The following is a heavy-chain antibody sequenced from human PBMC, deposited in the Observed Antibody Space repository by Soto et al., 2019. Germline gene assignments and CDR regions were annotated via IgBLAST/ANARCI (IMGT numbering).Heavy chain of an antibody. J-gene: IGHJ3*02. D-gene: IGHD3-22*01. V-gene: IGHV4-31*03. CDR2: IYYSGST. CDR3: ARDLGYYYDSSGYYARGAFDI. Sequence: TVSGGSISSGGYYWSWIRQHPGKGLEWIGYIYYSGSTYYNPSLKSRVTISVDTSKNQFSLKLSSVTAADTAVYYCARDLGYYYDSSGYYARGAFDIWGQGTMVTVSS. CDR1: GGSISSGGYY.